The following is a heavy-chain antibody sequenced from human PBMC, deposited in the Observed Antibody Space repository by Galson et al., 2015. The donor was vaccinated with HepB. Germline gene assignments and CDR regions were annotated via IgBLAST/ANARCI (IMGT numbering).Heavy chain of an antibody. Sequence: QSGAEVKKHGESLKISCTGSGYSFTSYWIGWVRPMPGKGLEWMGIIYPGDPDTRYSPSFQGQVTISADKSISTAYLQWSSLKASDTAMYYCARHDSSGWYIKGAFDIWGQGTMVTVSS. D-gene: IGHD6-19*01. CDR3: ARHDSSGWYIKGAFDI. CDR1: GYSFTSYW. CDR2: IYPGDPDT. V-gene: IGHV5-51*01. J-gene: IGHJ3*02.